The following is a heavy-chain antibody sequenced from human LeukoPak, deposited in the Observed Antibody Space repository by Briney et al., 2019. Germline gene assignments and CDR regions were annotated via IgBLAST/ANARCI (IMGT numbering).Heavy chain of an antibody. D-gene: IGHD3-22*01. Sequence: PGGSLRLSCAASAFTFSSYSMNWVRQAPGKGLEWVANIKQDGSEKYYVDSVKGRFTISRDNAKNSLYLQMNSLRAEDTAVYYCAREATMIVVVIDQDYYYYYMGVWGKGTTVTISS. V-gene: IGHV3-7*01. CDR2: IKQDGSEK. CDR3: AREATMIVVVIDQDYYYYYMGV. CDR1: AFTFSSYS. J-gene: IGHJ6*03.